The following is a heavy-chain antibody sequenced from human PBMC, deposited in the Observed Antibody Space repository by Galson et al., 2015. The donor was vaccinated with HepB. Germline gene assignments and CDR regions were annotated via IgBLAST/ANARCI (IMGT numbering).Heavy chain of an antibody. CDR1: GFTFSSYA. D-gene: IGHD3-22*01. V-gene: IGHV3-30-3*01. J-gene: IGHJ4*02. Sequence: SLRLSCAASGFTFSSYAMHWVRQAPGKGLEWVAVISYDGSNKYYADSVKGRFTISRDNSKNTLYLQMNSLRAEDTAVYYCARDLGYYDSSGYDYWGQGTLVTVSS. CDR2: ISYDGSNK. CDR3: ARDLGYYDSSGYDY.